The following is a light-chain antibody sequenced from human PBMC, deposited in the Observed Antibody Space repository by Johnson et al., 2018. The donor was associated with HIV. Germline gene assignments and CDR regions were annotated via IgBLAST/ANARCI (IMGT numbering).Light chain of an antibody. CDR1: SSNIGNNY. CDR2: DNN. CDR3: ETWASSLSRV. V-gene: IGLV1-51*01. Sequence: QSVLTQPPSVSAAPGQKVTISCSGSSSNIGNNYVSWYQQLPGRAPKLLIYDNNKRPSGIPDRFSGSKSGTSATLGITGLQTGDEAEYYCETWASSLSRVFGTGTKVTVL. J-gene: IGLJ1*01.